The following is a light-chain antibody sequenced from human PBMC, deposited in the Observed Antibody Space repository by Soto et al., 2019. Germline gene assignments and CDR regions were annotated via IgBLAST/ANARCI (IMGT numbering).Light chain of an antibody. CDR3: RAYTSSSTVL. V-gene: IGLV2-14*01. CDR2: DVT. CDR1: SSDVGGYNY. J-gene: IGLJ2*01. Sequence: HSALTQPASVSGSPGQSITISCTGTSSDVGGYNYVCWYQQHPGKAPKLIIYDVTTRPSGISNRFSGSKSGNTASLSISGLQAEDEADYYCRAYTSSSTVLFVGGTKLTVL.